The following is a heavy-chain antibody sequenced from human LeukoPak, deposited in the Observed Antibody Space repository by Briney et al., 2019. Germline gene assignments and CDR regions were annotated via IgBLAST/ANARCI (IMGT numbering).Heavy chain of an antibody. CDR1: GGSINSYW. V-gene: IGHV4-4*07. D-gene: IGHD3-16*02. Sequence: AETLSLTCSVSGGSINSYWWSWIRQPAGKGLEFIGPIYTTGMTNYNPSLKSRVSMSVDTSKNRFSLELRSVTAADTAVYFCARAGYTISSYRFDYWGQGALVTVSS. CDR3: ARAGYTISSYRFDY. CDR2: IYTTGMT. J-gene: IGHJ4*02.